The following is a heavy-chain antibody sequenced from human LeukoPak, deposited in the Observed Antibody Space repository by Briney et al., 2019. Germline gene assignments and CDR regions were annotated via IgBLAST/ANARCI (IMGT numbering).Heavy chain of an antibody. Sequence: SETLSLTCTVSGGSISSSSYYWSWIRQPPGKGLEWIGEINHSGSTNYNPSLKSRVTISVDTSKNQFSLKLSSVTAADTAVYYCARRDAGGSYCLDYWGQGTLVTVSS. CDR1: GGSISSSSYY. V-gene: IGHV4-39*07. D-gene: IGHD1-26*01. CDR2: INHSGST. CDR3: ARRDAGGSYCLDY. J-gene: IGHJ4*02.